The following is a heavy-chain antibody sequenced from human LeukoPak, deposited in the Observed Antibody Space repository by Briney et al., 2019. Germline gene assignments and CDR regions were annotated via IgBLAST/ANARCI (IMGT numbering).Heavy chain of an antibody. Sequence: SETLSLTCTVSGGSISSSSYYWSWIRQPPGKGLEWIGYIYYNGNTNYNPSLKSRVTISVDTSKNQLSLKLSSVTAADSAVYYCAREAHGDYSDYWGQGTLVTVSS. V-gene: IGHV4-61*01. CDR2: IYYNGNT. CDR1: GGSISSSSYY. J-gene: IGHJ4*02. D-gene: IGHD4-17*01. CDR3: AREAHGDYSDY.